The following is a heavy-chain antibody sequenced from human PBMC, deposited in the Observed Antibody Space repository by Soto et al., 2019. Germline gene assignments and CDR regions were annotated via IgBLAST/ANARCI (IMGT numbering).Heavy chain of an antibody. Sequence: SETLSLTCTVSGGSISSSSYYWGWIRQPPGKGLEWIGSIYYSGSTYYNPSLKSRVTISVDTSKNQFSLKLSSVTAADTVVYYCARLSANYYYYGMDVWGQGTTVTVSS. J-gene: IGHJ6*02. CDR1: GGSISSSSYY. CDR3: ARLSANYYYYGMDV. V-gene: IGHV4-39*01. CDR2: IYYSGST.